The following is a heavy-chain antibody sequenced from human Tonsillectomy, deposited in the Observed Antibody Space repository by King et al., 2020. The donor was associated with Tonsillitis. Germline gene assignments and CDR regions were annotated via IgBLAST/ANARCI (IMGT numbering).Heavy chain of an antibody. CDR3: AGGLRITLVRVVTSAPDY. V-gene: IGHV4-39*01. CDR1: GGSISSGNYY. J-gene: IGHJ4*02. Sequence: QLQESGPGLVKPSETLSLTCTVSGGSISSGNYYWGWIRQPPGKGLEWIGSMIYGGNTYYNTSLKSRVTVSLDTSKNQFSLKLNSVTAADTAVYYCAGGLRITLVRVVTSAPDYWGQGTLVTVSS. D-gene: IGHD3-10*01. CDR2: MIYGGNT.